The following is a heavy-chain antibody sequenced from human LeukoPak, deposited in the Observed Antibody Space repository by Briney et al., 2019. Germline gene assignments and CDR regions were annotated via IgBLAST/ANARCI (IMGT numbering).Heavy chain of an antibody. J-gene: IGHJ6*03. D-gene: IGHD2-2*01. V-gene: IGHV1-69*05. CDR1: GGTFSSYA. CDR3: ARDSWEYCSSTSCYDHYYYMDV. CDR2: IIPIFGTA. Sequence: ASVKVSCKASGGTFSSYAISWVRQAPGQGLEWMGGIIPIFGTANYAQKFQGRATITTDESTSTAYMELSSLRSEDTAVYYCARDSWEYCSSTSCYDHYYYMDVWGKGTTVTVSS.